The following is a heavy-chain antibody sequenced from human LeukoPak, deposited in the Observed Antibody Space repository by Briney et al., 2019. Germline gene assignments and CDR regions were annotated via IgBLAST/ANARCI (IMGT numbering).Heavy chain of an antibody. V-gene: IGHV3-66*02. J-gene: IGHJ4*02. Sequence: GSLRLSCAASGFTISSYYMSWVRQAPGKGLEWVSVIYSDGDIYYADSVRGRFTISRDISKNTLNLQMDSLKTEDTGVYYCARDTDITSSRFFDLWGLGTLVTISS. CDR2: IYSDGDI. D-gene: IGHD6-6*01. CDR1: GFTISSYY. CDR3: ARDTDITSSRFFDL.